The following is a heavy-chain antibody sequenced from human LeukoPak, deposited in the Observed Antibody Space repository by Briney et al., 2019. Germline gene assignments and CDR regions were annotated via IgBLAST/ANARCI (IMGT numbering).Heavy chain of an antibody. CDR1: GGSITGYY. D-gene: IGHD1-14*01. Sequence: SETLSLTCSVSGGSITGYYWSWIRQPAGKGLEWIGRIYTSGSINYNPSLKSRVTMSFDTSKNQFSLKLSSVTAADTAVYYCARGSPTTNKGAYGWFDPWGQGTLVTVSS. J-gene: IGHJ5*02. CDR3: ARGSPTTNKGAYGWFDP. V-gene: IGHV4-4*07. CDR2: IYTSGSI.